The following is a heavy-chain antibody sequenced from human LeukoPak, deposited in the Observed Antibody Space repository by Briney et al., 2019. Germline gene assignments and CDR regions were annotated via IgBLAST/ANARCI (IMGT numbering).Heavy chain of an antibody. CDR3: AKDHRRYYDSSGYYFDAFDI. CDR1: WFTFCSFA. V-gene: IGHV3-30*04. Sequence: WGALGISSGASWFTFCSFALHWGRPAPGQGGGWGGVFLYYGRNKYYADSVKGRFTISRDNSKNTLYLQMNSLRAEDTAVYYCAKDHRRYYDSSGYYFDAFDIWGQGTMVTVSS. D-gene: IGHD3-22*01. CDR2: FLYYGRNK. J-gene: IGHJ3*02.